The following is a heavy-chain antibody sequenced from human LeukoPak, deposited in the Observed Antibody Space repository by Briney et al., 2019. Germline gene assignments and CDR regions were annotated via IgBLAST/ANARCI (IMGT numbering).Heavy chain of an antibody. J-gene: IGHJ1*01. Sequence: GGSLRLSCAASGFTFSSYWMHWVRQAPGKGLVWVSRIKSDGSTRYADSVKGRFTISRDNAKNTVSLQVNSLRAEDTGVYYCARAPSEIGGYYPEYFRHWGQGTLVTVSP. CDR1: GFTFSSYW. D-gene: IGHD3-22*01. CDR3: ARAPSEIGGYYPEYFRH. CDR2: IKSDGST. V-gene: IGHV3-74*01.